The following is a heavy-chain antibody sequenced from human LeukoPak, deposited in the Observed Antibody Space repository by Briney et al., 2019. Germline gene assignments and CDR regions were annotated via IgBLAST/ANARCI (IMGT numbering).Heavy chain of an antibody. J-gene: IGHJ4*02. CDR3: AKTSDQLLYSKFDF. CDR2: IQYDGSYK. CDR1: GFTFSSYG. V-gene: IGHV3-30*02. D-gene: IGHD2-2*02. Sequence: GGSLRLSCAASGFTFSSYGMHWVRQAPGKGLEWVAFIQYDGSYKFYADSVQGRFSIFRDNSKNTLFLQMNSLRAEDTAVYYCAKTSDQLLYSKFDFWGQGTLVTVSS.